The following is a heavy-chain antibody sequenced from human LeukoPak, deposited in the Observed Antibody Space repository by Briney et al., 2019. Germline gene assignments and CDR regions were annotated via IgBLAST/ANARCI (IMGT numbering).Heavy chain of an antibody. D-gene: IGHD4-17*01. CDR1: GGTFSSYA. Sequence: SVKVSCKASGGTFSSYAISWVRQAPGQGLEWMGRIIPILGIANYAQKFQGRVTITAEKSTSTAYMELSSLRSEDTAVYYCARDAYGDYLFDYWGQGTLVTVSS. CDR3: ARDAYGDYLFDY. J-gene: IGHJ4*02. V-gene: IGHV1-69*04. CDR2: IIPILGIA.